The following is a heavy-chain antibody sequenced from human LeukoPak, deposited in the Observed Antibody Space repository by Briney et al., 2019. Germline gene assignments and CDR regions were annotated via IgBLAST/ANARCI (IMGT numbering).Heavy chain of an antibody. CDR1: GVSISSYY. D-gene: IGHD3-22*01. Sequence: SETLSLTCTVAGVSISSYYWSWIRQPPGKGLEWIGYIYYSGSTNYNPSLKSRVTISVDTSKNQFYLKLSSVTAADTAVYYCARDPRYYYDSSGGAFDIWGQGTRVTVSS. CDR2: IYYSGST. CDR3: ARDPRYYYDSSGGAFDI. V-gene: IGHV4-59*01. J-gene: IGHJ3*02.